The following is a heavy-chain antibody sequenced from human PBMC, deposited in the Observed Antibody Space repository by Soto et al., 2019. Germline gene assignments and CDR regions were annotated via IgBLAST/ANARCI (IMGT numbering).Heavy chain of an antibody. V-gene: IGHV4-39*07. J-gene: IGHJ6*02. D-gene: IGHD3-22*01. CDR2: IYYSGST. Sequence: SETLSLTCTVSGGSISSSSYYWGWIRQPPGKGLEWIGTIYYSGSTYYNPSLKSRVTISVDTSKNQFSLKLSSVTAADTAVYYCARSPDSSGYYPRWYYYGMDVWGQGTTVTVSS. CDR3: ARSPDSSGYYPRWYYYGMDV. CDR1: GGSISSSSYY.